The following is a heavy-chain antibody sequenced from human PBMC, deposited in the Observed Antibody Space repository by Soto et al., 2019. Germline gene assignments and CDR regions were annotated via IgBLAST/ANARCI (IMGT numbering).Heavy chain of an antibody. CDR2: MNPNSGNT. CDR1: GYTFTSNE. CDR3: ARGRRCSGGNCRNWFDP. Sequence: QVQLVQSGAEVKKPGASVKVSCKASGYTFTSNEINGVRQATGQGLEWMGWMNPNSGNTGYAQKFQGRVTMTRNTSISTAYMELSSLRSEDTAVYYCARGRRCSGGNCRNWFDPWGQGTLVTVSS. J-gene: IGHJ5*02. V-gene: IGHV1-8*01. D-gene: IGHD2-15*01.